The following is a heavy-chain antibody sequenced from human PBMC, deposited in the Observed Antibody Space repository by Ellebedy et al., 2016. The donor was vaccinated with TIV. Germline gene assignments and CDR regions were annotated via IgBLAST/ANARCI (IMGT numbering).Heavy chain of an antibody. CDR3: TKYSSGRFDY. D-gene: IGHD5-18*01. Sequence: GRFTISSDDSNNSLYLQMNSLKTEDTAVYYCTKYSSGRFDYWGQGTLVTVSS. J-gene: IGHJ4*02. V-gene: IGHV3-15*01.